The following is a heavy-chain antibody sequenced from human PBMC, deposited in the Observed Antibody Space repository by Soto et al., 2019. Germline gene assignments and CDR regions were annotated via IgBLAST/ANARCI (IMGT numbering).Heavy chain of an antibody. CDR2: IYHSGST. Sequence: QVQLQESGPGLVKPSGTLSLTCAVSGGSISSSNWWSWVRQPPGTGLEWIGEIYHSGSTNYNPSLKSRVTISVDKSKNQFSLKMSSVTAAETAVYYCASFDSGYDYTVPWGQGTLVTVSS. CDR3: ASFDSGYDYTVP. D-gene: IGHD5-12*01. CDR1: GGSISSSNW. J-gene: IGHJ5*02. V-gene: IGHV4-4*02.